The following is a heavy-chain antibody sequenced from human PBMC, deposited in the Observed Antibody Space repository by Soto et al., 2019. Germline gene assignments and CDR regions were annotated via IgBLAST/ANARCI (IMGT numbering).Heavy chain of an antibody. J-gene: IGHJ5*01. V-gene: IGHV4-30-2*01. D-gene: IGHD2-8*01. CDR1: GGSINSGDYS. CDR3: ARLIGNSWLDS. CDR2: IYHTGTT. Sequence: PSETLSLTCTVSGGSINSGDYSWTWIRQPPGKGLEWIGYIYHTGTTYYNMSLKSRVTISVDRSKNQLSLQLNSVTPDDTAVYYCARLIGNSWLDSWGQGTLVTVSS.